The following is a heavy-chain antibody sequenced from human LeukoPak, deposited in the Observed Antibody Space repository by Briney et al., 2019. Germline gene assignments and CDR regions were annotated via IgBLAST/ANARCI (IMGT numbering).Heavy chain of an antibody. D-gene: IGHD4-17*01. Sequence: SETLSLTCAVYGGSFSGYYWSWIRLPPGKGLEWIGEINHSGSTNYNPSLKSRVTISVDTSKNQFSLKLSSVTAADTAVYYCATETTVTKNFDYWGQGTLVTVSS. CDR1: GGSFSGYY. CDR3: ATETTVTKNFDY. J-gene: IGHJ4*02. V-gene: IGHV4-34*01. CDR2: INHSGST.